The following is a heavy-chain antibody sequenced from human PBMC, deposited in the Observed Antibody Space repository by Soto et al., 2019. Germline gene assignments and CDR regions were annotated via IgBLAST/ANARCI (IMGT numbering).Heavy chain of an antibody. J-gene: IGHJ3*02. Sequence: PSETLSLTCTVSCGSVSSGSYYWSWIRQPPGKGLEWIGYIYYSGSTNYNPSLKSRVTISVDTSKNQFSLKLSSVTAADTAVYYCARDEDYGVAFDIWGQGTMVTVSS. V-gene: IGHV4-61*01. CDR2: IYYSGST. CDR3: ARDEDYGVAFDI. CDR1: CGSVSSGSYY. D-gene: IGHD4-17*01.